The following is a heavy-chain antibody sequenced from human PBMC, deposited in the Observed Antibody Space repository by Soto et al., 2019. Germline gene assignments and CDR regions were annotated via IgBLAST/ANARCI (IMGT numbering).Heavy chain of an antibody. CDR2: ISTRSDI. V-gene: IGHV3-21*01. Sequence: GSLRLSCAAPGFTFSGYSMNWVRQAPGKGLEWVASISTRSDIYYADSVKGRFTISRDNAKNSVSLQMNSLRAEDTAVYYCAREETAWPLAYGLDVWGQGTTVTVSS. CDR1: GFTFSGYS. CDR3: AREETAWPLAYGLDV. D-gene: IGHD2-21*02. J-gene: IGHJ6*02.